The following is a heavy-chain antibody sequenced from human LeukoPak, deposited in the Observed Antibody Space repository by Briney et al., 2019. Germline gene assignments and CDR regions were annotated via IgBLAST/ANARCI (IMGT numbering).Heavy chain of an antibody. CDR1: GGTFSSYA. D-gene: IGHD1-1*01. V-gene: IGHV1-69*13. Sequence: SVNVSCKASGGTFSSYAISWVRQAPGQGLEWMGGIIPIFGTANYAQKFQGRVTITADESTSTAYMELSSLRSEDTAVYYCARDWTTGTTDGFDYWGQGTLVTVSS. J-gene: IGHJ4*02. CDR2: IIPIFGTA. CDR3: ARDWTTGTTDGFDY.